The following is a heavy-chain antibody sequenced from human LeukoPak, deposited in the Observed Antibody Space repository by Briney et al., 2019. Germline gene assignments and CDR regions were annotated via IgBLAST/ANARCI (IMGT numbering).Heavy chain of an antibody. D-gene: IGHD6-19*01. CDR3: ARSSGWYRNVFDV. CDR1: GFTFSGYS. V-gene: IGHV3-21*01. CDR2: ISSSSTYI. Sequence: PGGSLRLSCAASGFTFSGYSMNWVRQAPGKGLEWVSSISSSSTYIYYADSVKGRFTISRDNAKNSLYLQINSLTAEDTAVYYCARSSGWYRNVFDVWGQGTMVTVS. J-gene: IGHJ3*01.